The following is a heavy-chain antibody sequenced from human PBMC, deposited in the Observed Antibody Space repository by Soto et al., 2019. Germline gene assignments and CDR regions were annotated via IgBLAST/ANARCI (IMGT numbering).Heavy chain of an antibody. CDR3: ARDGDPEYAFWSGPLGGGRFDP. CDR2: LLAMFGTA. D-gene: IGHD3-3*01. CDR1: GGTFGNSA. V-gene: IGHV1-69*12. J-gene: IGHJ5*02. Sequence: QVQLVQSGAEVKKPGSSVNVSCKTSGGTFGNSAVTWVRQAPGQGLEWMVGLLAMFGTANYAQKFQGRVTITADESTSTAYMELTSLRSDDTAVYYCARDGDPEYAFWSGPLGGGRFDPWGQGTQVTVSS.